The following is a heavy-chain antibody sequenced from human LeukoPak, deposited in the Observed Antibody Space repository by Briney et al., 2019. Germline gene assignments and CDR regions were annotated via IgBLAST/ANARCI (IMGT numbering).Heavy chain of an antibody. J-gene: IGHJ4*02. CDR2: INQDGSEK. CDR1: GFTFSNYW. Sequence: PGGSLRLSCAASGFTFSNYWMRWVRQAPGKGLEWVANINQDGSEKYYVDSVKGRFTVSRDNSKNTLYLQMNSLRAEDTAVYYCARDVWNLDYWGQGILVTVSS. V-gene: IGHV3-7*01. CDR3: ARDVWNLDY. D-gene: IGHD1-1*01.